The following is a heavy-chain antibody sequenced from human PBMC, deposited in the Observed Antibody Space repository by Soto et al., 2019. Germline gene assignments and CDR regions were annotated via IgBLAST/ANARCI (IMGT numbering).Heavy chain of an antibody. CDR2: ISTKTGYT. Sequence: QVQLVQSGVEVKKPGASVKVSCETSGYTFSTYGISWVRQAPGQGLEWMGWISTKTGYTNYAQSFQGRLAVTTDTSTNRVYMGLRSLSSDAAAVYYCARGVAGEKVLVDVWGQGTMVTVSS. J-gene: IGHJ3*01. D-gene: IGHD4-17*01. CDR3: ARGVAGEKVLVDV. CDR1: GYTFSTYG. V-gene: IGHV1-18*01.